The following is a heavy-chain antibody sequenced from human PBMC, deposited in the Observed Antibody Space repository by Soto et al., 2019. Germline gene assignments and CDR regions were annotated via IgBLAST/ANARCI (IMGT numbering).Heavy chain of an antibody. J-gene: IGHJ4*02. D-gene: IGHD3-9*01. Sequence: SETLSLTCTVSGGSISSYYWSWIRQPPGKGLEWIGYIYYSGSTNYNPSLKSRVTISVDTSKNQFPLKLSSVTAADTAVYYCARARRYYDILTGSSYYFDYWGQGTLVTFSS. V-gene: IGHV4-59*01. CDR1: GGSISSYY. CDR3: ARARRYYDILTGSSYYFDY. CDR2: IYYSGST.